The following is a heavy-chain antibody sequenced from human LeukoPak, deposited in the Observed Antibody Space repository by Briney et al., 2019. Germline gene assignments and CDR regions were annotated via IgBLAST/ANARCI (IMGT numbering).Heavy chain of an antibody. Sequence: GGSPRLSCAASGFTFSSYAMSWVRQAPGKGLEWVSAISGSGGSTYYADSVKGRFTISRDNSKNTLYLQMNSLRAEDTAVYYCASQCSSTSCYNPTFDYWGQGTLVTVSS. D-gene: IGHD2-2*02. CDR3: ASQCSSTSCYNPTFDY. CDR1: GFTFSSYA. V-gene: IGHV3-23*01. CDR2: ISGSGGST. J-gene: IGHJ4*02.